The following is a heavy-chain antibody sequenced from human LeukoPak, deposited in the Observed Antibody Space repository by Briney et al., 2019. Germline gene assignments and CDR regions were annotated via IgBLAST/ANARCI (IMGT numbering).Heavy chain of an antibody. CDR2: ISGSGGST. V-gene: IGHV3-23*01. CDR1: GFTFSSYG. CDR3: ARDEMGVAGRNFDY. Sequence: PGGSLRLSCAASGFTFSSYGMSWVRQAPGKGLEWVSAISGSGGSTYYADSVKGRFTISRDNSKNTLYLQMNSLRAEDTAVYYCARDEMGVAGRNFDYWGQGTLVTVSS. J-gene: IGHJ4*02. D-gene: IGHD6-19*01.